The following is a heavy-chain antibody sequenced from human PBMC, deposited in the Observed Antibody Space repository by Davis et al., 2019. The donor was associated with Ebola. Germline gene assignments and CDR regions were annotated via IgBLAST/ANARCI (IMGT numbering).Heavy chain of an antibody. V-gene: IGHV1-2*02. J-gene: IGHJ4*02. CDR1: GYTFTGYY. D-gene: IGHD3-3*01. CDR3: AREALTYYDFWSGYLNS. Sequence: ASVKVSCKASGYTFTGYYMHWVRQAPGQGLEWMGWINPNTGGTNYAQKFQGRVTMTRDTSISTAYMELSRLRSDDTAVYYCAREALTYYDFWSGYLNSWGQGTLVTVSS. CDR2: INPNTGGT.